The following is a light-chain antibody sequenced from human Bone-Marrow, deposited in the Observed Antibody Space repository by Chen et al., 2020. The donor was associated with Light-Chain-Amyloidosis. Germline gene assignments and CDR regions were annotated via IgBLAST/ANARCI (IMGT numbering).Light chain of an antibody. V-gene: IGLV3-25*02. CDR3: QSADSSGTYEVI. J-gene: IGLJ2*01. Sequence: SYELTQPPSVSVSPGQTARITCSGDDLPTKYAYWYQQKPGQAPVLVIHRDTERPSGISERFSGSSSGTTATLTISRVQAEEEADYHCQSADSSGTYEVIFGGGTKLTVL. CDR1: DLPTKY. CDR2: RDT.